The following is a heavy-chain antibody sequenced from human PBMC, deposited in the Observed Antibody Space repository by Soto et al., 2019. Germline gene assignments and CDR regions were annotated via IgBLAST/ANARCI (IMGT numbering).Heavy chain of an antibody. D-gene: IGHD3-9*01. V-gene: IGHV4-4*07. CDR2: IYTSGST. CDR3: ARELSYYDILTGYSTLGYFDY. J-gene: IGHJ4*02. Sequence: SETLSLTCTVSGGSISSYYWSWIRQPAGKGLEWIGRIYTSGSTNYNPSLKSRVTMSVDTSKNQFSLKLSSVTAADTAVYYCARELSYYDILTGYSTLGYFDYWGQGTLVTVSS. CDR1: GGSISSYY.